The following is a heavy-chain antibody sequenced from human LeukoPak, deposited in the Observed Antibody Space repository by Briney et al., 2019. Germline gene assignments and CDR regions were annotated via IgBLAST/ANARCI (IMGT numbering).Heavy chain of an antibody. V-gene: IGHV4-30-4*08. J-gene: IGHJ4*02. CDR2: IYYSGST. CDR1: GGSISSGDYY. D-gene: IGHD3-3*01. CDR3: ASLWSGYYYFDY. Sequence: SETLSLTCTVSGGSISSGDYYWSWIRQTPGKGLEWIGYIYYSGSTYYNPSLKSRVTISVDTSKNQFSLKLSSVTAADTAVYYCASLWSGYYYFDYWGPGTLVTVSS.